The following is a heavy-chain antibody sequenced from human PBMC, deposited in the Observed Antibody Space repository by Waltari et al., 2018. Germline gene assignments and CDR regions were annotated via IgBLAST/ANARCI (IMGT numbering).Heavy chain of an antibody. J-gene: IGHJ4*02. CDR1: GSLASDYW. V-gene: IGHV3-7*03. CDR3: AREELGSYLIDY. D-gene: IGHD1-26*01. Sequence: EVKLVESGGGLVQRGGSRALSGEGPGSLASDYWISWVRQAPGKGLEWVANVKQDEHDKYYADSVRGRFTISRDHARVYLQMNDLRAEDTAVYYCAREELGSYLIDYWGQGTLVTVSS. CDR2: VKQDEHDK.